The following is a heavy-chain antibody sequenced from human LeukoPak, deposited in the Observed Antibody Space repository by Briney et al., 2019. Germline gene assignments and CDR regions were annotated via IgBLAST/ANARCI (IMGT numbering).Heavy chain of an antibody. CDR1: GFTFSSYE. CDR3: ARACSGGSCYTGYYYGMDV. D-gene: IGHD2-15*01. CDR2: ISSSGSNI. J-gene: IGHJ6*04. V-gene: IGHV3-48*03. Sequence: GGSLRLSCAASGFTFSSYEMNWVRQAPGKGVEWVSYISSSGSNIYYADSVKGRFTISRDNAKNSLYLQMNSLRAEDTAVYYCARACSGGSCYTGYYYGMDVWGKGTTVTVSS.